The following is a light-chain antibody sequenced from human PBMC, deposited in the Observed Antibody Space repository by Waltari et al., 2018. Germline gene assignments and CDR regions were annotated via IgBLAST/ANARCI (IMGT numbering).Light chain of an antibody. CDR1: QTVRSTY. CDR2: RAS. Sequence: EIVLTQSPGTLSLSPGERATLSCRASQTVRSTYLAWYQQKPGQAPTLLIYRASSRATGIPDRFSGSGSGTDFSLTISSLEPEDFAVYYCQQYDISPRTFGGGTKVEIK. V-gene: IGKV3-20*01. J-gene: IGKJ4*01. CDR3: QQYDISPRT.